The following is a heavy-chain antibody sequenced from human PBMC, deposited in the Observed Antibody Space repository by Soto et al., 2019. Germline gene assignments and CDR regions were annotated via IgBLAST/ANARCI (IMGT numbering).Heavy chain of an antibody. CDR1: GGSISSSSYY. CDR3: ARPVGATGGGADY. Sequence: QLQLQESGPGLVKPSETLSLTCTVSGGSISSSSYYWGWIRQPPGKGLEWIGSIYYSGSTYYNPSLKSRVTISVDPSKNQFSLKLSSVTAADTAVYYCARPVGATGGGADYWGQGTLVTVSS. CDR2: IYYSGST. D-gene: IGHD1-26*01. J-gene: IGHJ4*02. V-gene: IGHV4-39*01.